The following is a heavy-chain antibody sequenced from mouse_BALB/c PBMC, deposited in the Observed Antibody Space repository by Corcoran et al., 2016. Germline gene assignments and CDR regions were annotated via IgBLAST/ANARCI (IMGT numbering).Heavy chain of an antibody. D-gene: IGHD1-2*01. CDR1: GYSFTGYY. J-gene: IGHJ1*01. Sequence: EVQLQQSGPELVKPGASVTISCKASGYSFTGYYKHWVKQSHVKSLEWIGRINPYNGATSYNQNFKDKASLTVDKSSSTAYMELHSLTSEDSAVYYCARRELRLHWYFDVWGAGTTVTVSS. CDR2: INPYNGAT. V-gene: IGHV1-26*01. CDR3: ARRELRLHWYFDV.